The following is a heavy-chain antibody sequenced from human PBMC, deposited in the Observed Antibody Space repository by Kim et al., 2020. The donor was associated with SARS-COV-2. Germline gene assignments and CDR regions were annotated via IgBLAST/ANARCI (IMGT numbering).Heavy chain of an antibody. CDR2: ITSYNGNT. D-gene: IGHD5-12*01. CDR1: GYTFTSYG. J-gene: IGHJ6*02. V-gene: IGHV1-18*01. Sequence: ASVKVFCKASGYTFTSYGISWVRQAPGQGLEWMGWITSYNGNTNYAQKFQGRVTMTTDTSTSTVYMEVRSLRSDDTAVYYCARDSYIVSRTGPTLHYGMDVWGQGTTVTVSS. CDR3: ARDSYIVSRTGPTLHYGMDV.